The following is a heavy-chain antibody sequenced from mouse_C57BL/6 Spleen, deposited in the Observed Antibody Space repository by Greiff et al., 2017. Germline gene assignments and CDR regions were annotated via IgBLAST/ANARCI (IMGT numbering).Heavy chain of an antibody. CDR2: IYPGSGNT. V-gene: IGHV1-76*01. CDR1: GYTFTDYY. Sequence: QVQLQQSGAELVRPGASVKLSCKASGYTFTDYYINWVKQRPGQGLEWIARIYPGSGNTYYNEKFKGKATLTAEKSSSTAYMQLSSLTSEDSAVYFCARSYGSSSLFAYWGQGTLVTVSA. J-gene: IGHJ3*01. D-gene: IGHD1-1*01. CDR3: ARSYGSSSLFAY.